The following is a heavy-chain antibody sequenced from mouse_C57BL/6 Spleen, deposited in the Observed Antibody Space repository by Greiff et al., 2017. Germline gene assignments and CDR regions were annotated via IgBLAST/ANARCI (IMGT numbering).Heavy chain of an antibody. J-gene: IGHJ1*03. D-gene: IGHD1-1*01. Sequence: VQLQQSEAELVKPGASVKISCKASGYAFSSYWMNWVKQRPGKGLEWIGQIYPGDGDTNYNGKFKGKATLTADKSSSTAYMQLSSLTSEDSAVYFGARSNYYGSSWGYFDVWGTGTTVTVSS. CDR2: IYPGDGDT. CDR1: GYAFSSYW. V-gene: IGHV1-80*01. CDR3: ARSNYYGSSWGYFDV.